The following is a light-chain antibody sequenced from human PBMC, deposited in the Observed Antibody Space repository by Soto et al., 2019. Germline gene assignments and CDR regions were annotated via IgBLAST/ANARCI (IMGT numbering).Light chain of an antibody. Sequence: SALTQPASVSGSPGQSITISCSGSSSDIGIYNLVSWYQQHPGKAPKLVIYEVIKRPSGVSDRFSGSKSGNAASLTISGLQSEDEADYYCCSYAGSRWVFGGGTKVTVL. CDR2: EVI. CDR1: SSDIGIYNL. V-gene: IGLV2-23*02. CDR3: CSYAGSRWV. J-gene: IGLJ3*02.